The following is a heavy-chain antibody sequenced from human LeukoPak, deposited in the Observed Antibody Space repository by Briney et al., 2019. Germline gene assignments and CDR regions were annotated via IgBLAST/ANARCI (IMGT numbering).Heavy chain of an antibody. D-gene: IGHD6-6*01. Sequence: ASVKVSCKASGYTFSSYSINWVRQAPGQGLEWVGWISTYNGNTNYAQTLQGRVTMTTDTSTSTAYMELRSLRSDDTAVYYCAKDRWRDGSSSFDNWGQGTLVTVSS. CDR2: ISTYNGNT. V-gene: IGHV1-18*01. J-gene: IGHJ4*02. CDR3: AKDRWRDGSSSFDN. CDR1: GYTFSSYS.